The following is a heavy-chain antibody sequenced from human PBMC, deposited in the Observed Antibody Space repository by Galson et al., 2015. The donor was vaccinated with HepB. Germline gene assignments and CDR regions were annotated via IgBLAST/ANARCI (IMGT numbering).Heavy chain of an antibody. V-gene: IGHV1-69*04. D-gene: IGHD6-6*01. J-gene: IGHJ4*02. CDR3: ARVSSSASKYSSSSPDY. CDR2: IIPILGIA. CDR1: GGTFSSYA. Sequence: SVKVSCKASGGTFSSYAISWVRQAPGQGLEWMGRIIPILGIANYAQKFQGRVTITADKSTSTAYMELSSLRSEDTAVYYCARVSSSASKYSSSSPDYWGQGTLVTVSS.